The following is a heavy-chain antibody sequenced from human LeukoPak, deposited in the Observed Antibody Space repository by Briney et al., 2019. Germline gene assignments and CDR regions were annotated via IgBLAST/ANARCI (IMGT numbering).Heavy chain of an antibody. CDR1: GGSISSGGYY. J-gene: IGHJ5*02. CDR2: IYYSGST. V-gene: IGHV4-31*03. D-gene: IGHD3-10*01. CDR3: ARGRGLSWFDP. Sequence: SETLSLTCTVSGGSISSGGYYWSWIRQHPGKGLEWIGYIYYSGSTYYSPSLKSRVTISVDTSMNQFSLKLSSVTAADTAVYYCARGRGLSWFDPWGQGTLVTVSS.